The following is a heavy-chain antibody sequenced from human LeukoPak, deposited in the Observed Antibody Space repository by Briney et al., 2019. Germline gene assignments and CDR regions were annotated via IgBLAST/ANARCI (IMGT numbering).Heavy chain of an antibody. V-gene: IGHV3-11*01. CDR2: ISSSGSTI. J-gene: IGHJ3*02. D-gene: IGHD3-22*01. CDR1: GLTFSDYY. CDR3: ARGDTMIVVRTPIGEDAFDI. Sequence: GGPLRLSCAASGLTFSDYYMSWIRQAPGKGLEWVSYISSSGSTIYYADSVKGRFTISRDNAKNSLYLQMNSLRAEDTAVYYCARGDTMIVVRTPIGEDAFDIWGQGTMVTVSS.